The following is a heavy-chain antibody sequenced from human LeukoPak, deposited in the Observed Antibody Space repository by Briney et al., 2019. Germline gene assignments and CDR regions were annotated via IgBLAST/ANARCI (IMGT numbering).Heavy chain of an antibody. CDR2: INHSGST. CDR3: ARDRLINCSGGSCPIDY. Sequence: SETLSLTCAVYGGSFSGYYWSWIRQPPGKGLEWIGEINHSGSTNYNPSLKSRVTISVDTSKNQFSLKLSSVTAADTAVYHCARDRLINCSGGSCPIDYWGQGTLVTVSS. D-gene: IGHD2-15*01. V-gene: IGHV4-34*01. J-gene: IGHJ4*02. CDR1: GGSFSGYY.